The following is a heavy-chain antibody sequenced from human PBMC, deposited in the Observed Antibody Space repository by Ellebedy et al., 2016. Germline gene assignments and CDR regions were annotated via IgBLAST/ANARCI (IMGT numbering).Heavy chain of an antibody. CDR1: GYTFPTFS. V-gene: IGHV1-18*04. Sequence: ASVKVSRXASGYTFPTFSITWVRQVPGQGLEWMGFVNTFSGNTKFAQKFQGRVSMTTDSSTHTAYMDLRSLRSDDTAMYYCAKTSGWGYGENWGQGTLVTVSS. CDR3: AKTSGWGYGEN. D-gene: IGHD3-10*01. J-gene: IGHJ4*02. CDR2: VNTFSGNT.